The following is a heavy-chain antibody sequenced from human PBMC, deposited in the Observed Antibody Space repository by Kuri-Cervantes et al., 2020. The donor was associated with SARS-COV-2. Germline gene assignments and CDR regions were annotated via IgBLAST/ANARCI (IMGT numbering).Heavy chain of an antibody. V-gene: IGHV3-15*01. J-gene: IGHJ4*02. D-gene: IGHD1-26*01. CDR3: TTEVKWELGKAPYSDY. CDR1: GFTFSSYE. Sequence: GGSLRLSCAASGFTFSSYEMNWVRQAPGKGLEWVGRIKSKTDGGTTDYAAPVKGRFTISRDDSKNTLYLQMNSLKTEDTAVYYCTTEVKWELGKAPYSDYWGQGTLVTVSS. CDR2: IKSKTDGGTT.